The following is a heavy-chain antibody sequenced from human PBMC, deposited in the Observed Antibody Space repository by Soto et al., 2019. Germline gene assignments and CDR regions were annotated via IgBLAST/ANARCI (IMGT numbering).Heavy chain of an antibody. CDR2: IIPIFGTA. V-gene: IGHV1-69*06. D-gene: IGHD1-26*01. Sequence: GASVKVSCKASGGTFSSYAISWVRQAPGQGLEWMGGIIPIFGTANYAQKFQGRVTITADKSTSTAYMELSSLRSEDTAVYYCAREELPRLDAFDIWGQGTMVTVSS. CDR3: AREELPRLDAFDI. J-gene: IGHJ3*02. CDR1: GGTFSSYA.